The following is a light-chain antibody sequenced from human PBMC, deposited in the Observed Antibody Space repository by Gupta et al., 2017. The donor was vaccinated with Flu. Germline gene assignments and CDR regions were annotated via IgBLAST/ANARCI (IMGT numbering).Light chain of an antibody. CDR3: HQYGRSPYT. CDR2: AAS. Sequence: EIVLTQSPGTLSLSPGERATLSCRASQSVSTNYLAWFQHKPGRAPRLLISAASSRATDIPDRISGSGSGTDFTLTIDRLEPEDFAVYYCHQYGRSPYTFGQGTKLEIK. CDR1: QSVSTNY. J-gene: IGKJ2*01. V-gene: IGKV3-20*01.